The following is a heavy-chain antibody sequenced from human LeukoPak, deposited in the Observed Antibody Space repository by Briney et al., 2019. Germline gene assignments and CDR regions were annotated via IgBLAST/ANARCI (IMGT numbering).Heavy chain of an antibody. J-gene: IGHJ4*02. CDR3: GRDLRSSSWTEVDY. D-gene: IGHD6-13*01. V-gene: IGHV3-33*08. CDR1: DFTVSSNF. Sequence: GGSLRLSCAASDFTVSSNFMTWVRQAPGKGLEWVAVIWYDGSNKYYADSVKGRFTISRDNSENTLYLQLNSLRADDTAIYYCGRDLRSSSWTEVDYWGQGTLVSVSS. CDR2: IWYDGSNK.